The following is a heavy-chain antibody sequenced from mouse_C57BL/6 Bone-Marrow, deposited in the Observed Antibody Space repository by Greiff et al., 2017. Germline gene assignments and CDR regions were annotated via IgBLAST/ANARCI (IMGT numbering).Heavy chain of an antibody. CDR1: GFTFSSYT. D-gene: IGHD1-1*01. J-gene: IGHJ3*01. Sequence: EVKLEESGGGLVKPGGSLKLSCAASGFTFSSYTMSWVRQTPEKRLEWVATISGGGGNTYYPDSVKGRFTISRDNAKNTLYLQMSSLRSEDTALYYCASLITFAYWGQGTLVTVSA. CDR3: ASLITFAY. V-gene: IGHV5-9*01. CDR2: ISGGGGNT.